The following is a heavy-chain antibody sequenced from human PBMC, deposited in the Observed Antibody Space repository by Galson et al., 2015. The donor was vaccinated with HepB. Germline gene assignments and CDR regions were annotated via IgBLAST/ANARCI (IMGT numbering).Heavy chain of an antibody. CDR2: ISGRGVST. CDR1: GFTFSSYA. V-gene: IGHV3-23*01. CDR3: AKRLTGTTAAFDI. D-gene: IGHD1-20*01. J-gene: IGHJ3*02. Sequence: SLRLSCAASGFTFSSYAMSWVRQAPGKGLAWVSGISGRGVSTDYADSVKGRFTISRDSSKNTLFLQMNSLRADDTAVYYCAKRLTGTTAAFDIWGQGTMVTVSS.